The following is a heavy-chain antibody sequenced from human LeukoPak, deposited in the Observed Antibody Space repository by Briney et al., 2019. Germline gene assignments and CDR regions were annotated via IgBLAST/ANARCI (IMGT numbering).Heavy chain of an antibody. CDR2: IYTSGST. V-gene: IGHV4-61*02. J-gene: IGHJ4*02. CDR3: ARVLRGDYDSSGYLPYYFDY. Sequence: SETLSLTCTVSGGSISSGSYYWSWIRQPAGKGLEWIGRIYTSGSTNYNPSLKSRVTISVDTSKNQFSLKLSSVTAADTAVYYCARVLRGDYDSSGYLPYYFDYWGQGTLVTVSS. CDR1: GGSISSGSYY. D-gene: IGHD3-22*01.